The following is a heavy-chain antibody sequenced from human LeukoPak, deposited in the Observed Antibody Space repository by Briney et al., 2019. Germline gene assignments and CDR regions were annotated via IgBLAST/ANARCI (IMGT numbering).Heavy chain of an antibody. CDR1: GYTFTSYA. D-gene: IGHD2-21*02. Sequence: ASVTVSCKASGYTFTSYAMHWVRQAPGQRLEWMGWINAGNGNTKYSQKFQGRVTITADESTSTAYMELSSLRSEDTAVYYCARATVVTAIKDAFDIWGQGTMVTVSS. CDR2: INAGNGNT. CDR3: ARATVVTAIKDAFDI. V-gene: IGHV1-3*01. J-gene: IGHJ3*02.